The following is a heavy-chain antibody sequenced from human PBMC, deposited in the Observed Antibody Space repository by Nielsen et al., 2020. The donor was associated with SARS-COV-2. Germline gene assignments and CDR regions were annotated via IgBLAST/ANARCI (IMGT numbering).Heavy chain of an antibody. Sequence: ESLKISCSVSGGSISNSRNYWGWIRQPPGKGLEWIGDIYFSGKTYYAPSLKSRVTISVVTSQNQVSLKLRSVSAADTAVYYCARVGGLGELMEAYYGMDVWGQGTTVTVSS. CDR3: ARVGGLGELMEAYYGMDV. D-gene: IGHD3-16*01. CDR1: GGSISNSRNY. V-gene: IGHV4-39*01. J-gene: IGHJ6*02. CDR2: IYFSGKT.